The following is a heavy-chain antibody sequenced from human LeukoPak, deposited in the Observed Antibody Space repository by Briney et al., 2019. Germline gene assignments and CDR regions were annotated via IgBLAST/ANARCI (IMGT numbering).Heavy chain of an antibody. CDR2: IYYSGST. CDR3: AREGYYDSSGYYPLWDY. V-gene: IGHV4-61*01. J-gene: IGHJ4*02. D-gene: IGHD3-22*01. Sequence: SETLSLTCTVSGYSISSGYYWGWIRQPPGKGLEWIGYIYYSGSTNYNPSLKSRVTISVDTSKSQFSLKLSSVTAADTAVYYCAREGYYDSSGYYPLWDYWGQGTLVTVSS. CDR1: GYSISSGYY.